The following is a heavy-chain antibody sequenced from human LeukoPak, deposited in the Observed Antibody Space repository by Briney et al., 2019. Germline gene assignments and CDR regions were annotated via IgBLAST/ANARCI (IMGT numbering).Heavy chain of an antibody. J-gene: IGHJ4*02. Sequence: GGSLRLSCAASGFTFSSYWMSWVRQAPGKGLEWVANIKQDGSEKYYVDSAKGRFTISRDNAKNSLYLQMNSLRAEDTAVYYCARSLNYYGSGSYYNVGGSSAYFDYWGQGTLVTVSS. CDR3: ARSLNYYGSGSYYNVGGSSAYFDY. CDR2: IKQDGSEK. CDR1: GFTFSSYW. V-gene: IGHV3-7*01. D-gene: IGHD3-10*01.